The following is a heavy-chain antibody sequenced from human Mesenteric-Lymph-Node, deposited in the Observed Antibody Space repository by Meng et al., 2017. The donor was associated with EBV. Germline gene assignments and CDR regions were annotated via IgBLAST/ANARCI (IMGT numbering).Heavy chain of an antibody. Sequence: QQPGQVAGTGQMTPSETRSLTCPVSGGSISSSRHYWRWIRQPPGKGLAWIGNIYYDGNRHYNPSLKSRVTISVDTSKNQFSLKLSSVTAADTAMYHCARQLFAPASNWFNPWGQGTLVTVSS. CDR1: GGSISSSRHY. J-gene: IGHJ5*02. D-gene: IGHD2-2*01. CDR2: IYYDGNR. CDR3: ARQLFAPASNWFNP. V-gene: IGHV4-39*01.